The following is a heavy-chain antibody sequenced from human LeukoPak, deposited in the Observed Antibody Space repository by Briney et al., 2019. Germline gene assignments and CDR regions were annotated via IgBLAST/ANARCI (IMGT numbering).Heavy chain of an antibody. CDR2: IYTSGST. V-gene: IGHV4-4*07. CDR1: GGSISSYY. Sequence: SETLSLTCTVSGGSISSYYWSWIRQPAGKGLEWIGRIYTSGSTNYNPSLKSRVTMSVDTSENQFSLKLSSVTAADTAVYYCATTLPGNYGSGSYTFDYWGQGTLVTVSS. J-gene: IGHJ4*02. CDR3: ATTLPGNYGSGSYTFDY. D-gene: IGHD3-10*01.